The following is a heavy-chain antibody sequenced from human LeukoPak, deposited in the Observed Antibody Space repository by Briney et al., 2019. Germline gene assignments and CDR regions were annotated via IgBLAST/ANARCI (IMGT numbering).Heavy chain of an antibody. CDR1: GFTVSSNY. J-gene: IGHJ4*02. D-gene: IGHD2-2*01. CDR3: ARDSRGSFDY. Sequence: GGSLRLSCAASGFTVSSNYMSWVRQAPGKGLEWVSVIYSGGSTYYVDSVKGRFTISRDNSKNTLYLQMNSLRAEDTAVYYCARDSRGSFDYWGQGTLVTVSS. V-gene: IGHV3-53*01. CDR2: IYSGGST.